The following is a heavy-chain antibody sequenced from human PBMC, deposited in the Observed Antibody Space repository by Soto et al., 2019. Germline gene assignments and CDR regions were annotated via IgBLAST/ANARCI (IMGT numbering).Heavy chain of an antibody. Sequence: CAASGFTFSSYAMHWVRQAPGKGLEWVAVISYDGSNKYYADSVKGRFTISRDNSKNTLYLQMNSLRAEDTAVYYCARDRDATMIVVVSDGIDYWGQGTLVTVSS. D-gene: IGHD3-22*01. V-gene: IGHV3-30-3*01. CDR2: ISYDGSNK. J-gene: IGHJ4*02. CDR3: ARDRDATMIVVVSDGIDY. CDR1: GFTFSSYA.